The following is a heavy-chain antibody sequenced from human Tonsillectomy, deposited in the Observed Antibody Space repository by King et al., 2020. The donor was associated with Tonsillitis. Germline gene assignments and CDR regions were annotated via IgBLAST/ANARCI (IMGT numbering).Heavy chain of an antibody. CDR1: GFTFSDYS. D-gene: IGHD6-13*01. Sequence: VQLVESGGGLVKPGGSLRLSCVTSGFTFSDYSMIWIRQAPGKGLEWVSYITDSGKYIDYSDSVKGRFTVSRDSAKTSLNLQMNSLRVDDTAVYFCAREVQPGYSSSAFVFDSWGQGALVTVSS. CDR2: ITDSGKYI. J-gene: IGHJ4*02. V-gene: IGHV3-11*04. CDR3: AREVQPGYSSSAFVFDS.